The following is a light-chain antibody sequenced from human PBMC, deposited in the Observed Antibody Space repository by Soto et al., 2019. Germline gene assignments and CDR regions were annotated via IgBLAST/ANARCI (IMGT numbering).Light chain of an antibody. CDR3: QHYSAFSVT. V-gene: IGKV1-5*03. J-gene: IGKJ1*01. CDR2: KAS. Sequence: DIQMTQSPSTLSGSVGDRVTITCRASQTISSWLAWYQQKPGKAPKLLIYKASYLESGVPSRFSGSGSGTEFTLTISSLQPEDLATYYCQHYSAFSVTLGQGTKVDIK. CDR1: QTISSW.